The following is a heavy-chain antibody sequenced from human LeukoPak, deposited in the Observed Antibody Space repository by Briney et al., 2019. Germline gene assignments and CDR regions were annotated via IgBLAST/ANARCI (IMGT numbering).Heavy chain of an antibody. CDR1: GGSISSYY. Sequence: SETLTLTCTASGGSISSYYWSWIRQPPGKGLEWIGYIYTSGSTNYNPSLKGRVTISVDTSKNQFSLKLSSVTAADTAVYYCARLGYYGSGSQSWGQGTLVTVSS. CDR3: ARLGYYGSGSQS. V-gene: IGHV4-4*09. CDR2: IYTSGST. D-gene: IGHD3-10*01. J-gene: IGHJ4*02.